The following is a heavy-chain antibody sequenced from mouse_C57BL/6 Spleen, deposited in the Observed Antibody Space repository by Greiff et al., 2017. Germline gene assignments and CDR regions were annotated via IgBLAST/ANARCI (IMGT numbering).Heavy chain of an antibody. V-gene: IGHV1-81*01. J-gene: IGHJ2*01. CDR2: IYPRSGNT. CDR1: GYTFTSYG. CDR3: AREAGGLPPSY. Sequence: QFQLQQSGAELARPGASVKLSCKASGYTFTSYGISWVKQRPGQGLEWIGEIYPRSGNTYYNEKFKGKATLTADKSSSTAYMELRSLTSEDSAVYFCAREAGGLPPSYWGQGTTLTVSS.